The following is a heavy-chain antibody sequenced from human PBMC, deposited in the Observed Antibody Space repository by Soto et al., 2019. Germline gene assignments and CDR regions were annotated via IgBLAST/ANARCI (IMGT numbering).Heavy chain of an antibody. J-gene: IGHJ4*02. V-gene: IGHV1-24*01. CDR1: GYTLTELS. CDR3: TTVSESYYSVDY. D-gene: IGHD1-26*01. CDR2: FDPEDGET. Sequence: GASVKVSCKVSGYTLTELSMHWVRQAPGKGLEWMGGFDPEDGETIYAQKFQGRVTMTEDTSTDTAYMELSSLRSEDTAVYYCTTVSESYYSVDYWGQGTLVTVSS.